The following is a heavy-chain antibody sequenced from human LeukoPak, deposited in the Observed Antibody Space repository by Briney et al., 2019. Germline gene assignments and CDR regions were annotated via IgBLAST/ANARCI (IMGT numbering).Heavy chain of an antibody. D-gene: IGHD6-13*01. CDR1: GFTFSSYW. CDR3: AKGPLYSSSWYGDY. Sequence: GGSLRLSCAASGFTFSSYWMSWVRQAPGKGLEWVANIKQDGSEKYYVDSVKGRFTISRDNSKNTLYLQMNSLRAEDTAVYYCAKGPLYSSSWYGDYWGQGTLVTVSS. J-gene: IGHJ4*02. V-gene: IGHV3-7*01. CDR2: IKQDGSEK.